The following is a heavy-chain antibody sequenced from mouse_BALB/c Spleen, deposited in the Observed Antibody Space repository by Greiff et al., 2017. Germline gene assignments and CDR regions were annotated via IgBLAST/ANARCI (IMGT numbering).Heavy chain of an antibody. Sequence: EVQGVESGGGLVQPGGSRKLSCAASGFTFSSFGMHWVRQAPEKGLEWVAYISSGSSTIYYADTVKGRFTISRDNPKNTLFLQMTSLRSEDTAMYYCARGNHAMDYRGQGTSVTVSS. V-gene: IGHV5-17*02. CDR1: GFTFSSFG. D-gene: IGHD2-1*01. CDR3: ARGNHAMDY. J-gene: IGHJ4*01. CDR2: ISSGSSTI.